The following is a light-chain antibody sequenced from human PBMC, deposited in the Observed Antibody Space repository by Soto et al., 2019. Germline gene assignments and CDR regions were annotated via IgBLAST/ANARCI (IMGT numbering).Light chain of an antibody. Sequence: QSALTQPASVSGSPGQSITISCTGTSSDVGGYNFVSWYQQQPGKAPKLMIYDVSNRPSGVSNRFSGSKSGNTASLTISAVQAADDADDYYSSSSTISTHVFGGGTKLTVL. CDR2: DVS. V-gene: IGLV2-14*03. J-gene: IGLJ2*01. CDR1: SSDVGGYNF. CDR3: SSSSTISTHV.